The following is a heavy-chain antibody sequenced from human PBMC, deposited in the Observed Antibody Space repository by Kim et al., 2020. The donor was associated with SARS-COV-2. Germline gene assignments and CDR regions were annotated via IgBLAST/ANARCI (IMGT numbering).Heavy chain of an antibody. V-gene: IGHV3-21*06. CDR3: VRETRDGMDV. Sequence: GESLRLSCEASGFTFIDYSMDWVRQAPGKGLEWVSSISTSSTFVSYADSLKGRLIVSRDNANNLLFLHMTSLRAEDTAVYYCVRETRDGMDVWGQGTAVTVS. D-gene: IGHD2-2*01. CDR1: GFTFIDYS. CDR2: ISTSSTFV. J-gene: IGHJ6*02.